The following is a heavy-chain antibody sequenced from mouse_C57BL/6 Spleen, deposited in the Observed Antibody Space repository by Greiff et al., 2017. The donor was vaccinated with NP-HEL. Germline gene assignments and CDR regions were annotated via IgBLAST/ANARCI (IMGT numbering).Heavy chain of an antibody. CDR3: ARPPYYSNRDYAMDY. Sequence: EVKLMESGGGLVKPGGSLKLSCAASGFTFSDYGMHWVRQAPEKGLEWVAYISSGSSTIYYADPVKGRFTISRDNAKNTLFLQMTSLRSEDTAMYYCARPPYYSNRDYAMDYWGQGTSVTVSS. V-gene: IGHV5-17*01. CDR1: GFTFSDYG. CDR2: ISSGSSTI. J-gene: IGHJ4*01. D-gene: IGHD2-5*01.